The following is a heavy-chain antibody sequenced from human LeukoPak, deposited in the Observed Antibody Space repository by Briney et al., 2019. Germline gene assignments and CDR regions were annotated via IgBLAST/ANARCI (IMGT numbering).Heavy chain of an antibody. D-gene: IGHD3-10*01. V-gene: IGHV3-30-3*01. CDR3: AREGYYGSGSPPSLYFDY. Sequence: GGSLRLSCAASGFTFRNYVIHWVRQAPGKGLGWVAVTSSDLNVKLYADSVKGRFTISRDNSRSTLYLQMNSLRPKDTAIYYCAREGYYGSGSPPSLYFDYWGQGTLVTVSS. CDR2: TSSDLNVK. CDR1: GFTFRNYV. J-gene: IGHJ4*02.